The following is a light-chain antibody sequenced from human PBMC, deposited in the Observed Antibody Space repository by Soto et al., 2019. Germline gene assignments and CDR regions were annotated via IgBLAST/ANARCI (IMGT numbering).Light chain of an antibody. J-gene: IGKJ1*01. Sequence: DIVLTQSPGTLSLSPGERSTLSCRASQSVSSAFLAWYQQKPGQAPRLLIYGVSNRATGIPDRFSGSGSGTDFTLTISRLEPEDFAVYFCHQYGSSPWTFGQGTKVDIK. V-gene: IGKV3-20*01. CDR3: HQYGSSPWT. CDR2: GVS. CDR1: QSVSSAF.